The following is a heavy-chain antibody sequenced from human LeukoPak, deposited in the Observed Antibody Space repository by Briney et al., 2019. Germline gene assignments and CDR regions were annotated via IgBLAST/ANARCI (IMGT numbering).Heavy chain of an antibody. CDR3: ARVPGDTAMVTYYFDY. V-gene: IGHV4-31*03. J-gene: IGHJ4*02. Sequence: PSETLSLTCTVSGGSIGSGGYYWSWIRQHPGKGLEWIGYIYYSGSTYYNPSLKSRVTISVDTSKNQFSLKLSSVTAADTAVYYCARVPGDTAMVTYYFDYWGQGTLVTVSS. D-gene: IGHD5-18*01. CDR2: IYYSGST. CDR1: GGSIGSGGYY.